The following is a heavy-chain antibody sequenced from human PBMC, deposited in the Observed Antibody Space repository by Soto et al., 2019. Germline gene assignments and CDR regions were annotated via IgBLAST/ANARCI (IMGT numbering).Heavy chain of an antibody. CDR1: GFTFDDYA. CDR2: ISWNSGSI. D-gene: IGHD6-6*01. CDR3: AKLPEGGSSSRTTYDAFDI. Sequence: PGGSLRLSCAASGFTFDDYAMHWVRQAPGKDLEWVSGISWNSGSIGYADSAKGRFTISRDNAKNSLYLQMNSLRAEDTALYYCAKLPEGGSSSRTTYDAFDIWGKGTRVTVSS. V-gene: IGHV3-9*01. J-gene: IGHJ3*02.